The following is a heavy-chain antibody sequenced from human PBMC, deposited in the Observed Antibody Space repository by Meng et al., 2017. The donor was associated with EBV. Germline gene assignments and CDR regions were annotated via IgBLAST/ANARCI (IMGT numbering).Heavy chain of an antibody. J-gene: IGHJ5*02. CDR3: ARNGIAAWGWIDP. CDR1: GYTSTSYY. CDR2: SNPSGGST. D-gene: IGHD6-13*01. V-gene: IGHV1-46*01. Sequence: LLECGATVKKPATSVKVSSMAAGYTSTSYYVHWVRQAPGQGLEWMLISNPSGGSTSYAQKFQGRVTMTRDTSTSTVYMELSSLRSEDTAVYYCARNGIAAWGWIDPWGQGTLVTVSS.